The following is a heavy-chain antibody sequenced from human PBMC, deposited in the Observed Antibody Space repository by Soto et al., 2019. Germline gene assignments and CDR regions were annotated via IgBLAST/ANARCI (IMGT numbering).Heavy chain of an antibody. CDR2: INAGNGNT. J-gene: IGHJ3*02. Sequence: ASVKVSCKASGYTFTSYAMHWVRQAPGQRLEWMGWINAGNGNTKYSQKFQGRVTITRDTSASTAYMELSSLRSEDTAVYYCARDSPFLADAFDIWGQGTMVTVSS. CDR3: ARDSPFLADAFDI. CDR1: GYTFTSYA. D-gene: IGHD3-3*01. V-gene: IGHV1-3*01.